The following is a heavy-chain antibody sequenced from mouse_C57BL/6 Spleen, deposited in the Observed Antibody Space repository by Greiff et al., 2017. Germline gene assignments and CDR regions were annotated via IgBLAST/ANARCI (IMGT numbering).Heavy chain of an antibody. CDR2: IDPSDSYT. CDR3: ARYGNYEVY. J-gene: IGHJ2*01. Sequence: QVQLQQSGAELVMPGASVKLSCKASGYTFTSYWMHWVKQRPGQGLEWIGEIDPSDSYTNYNQKFKGKSTLTVDKSSSTAYMQLSSLTSEDSAVYYCARYGNYEVYWGQGTTLTVSS. V-gene: IGHV1-69*01. D-gene: IGHD2-1*01. CDR1: GYTFTSYW.